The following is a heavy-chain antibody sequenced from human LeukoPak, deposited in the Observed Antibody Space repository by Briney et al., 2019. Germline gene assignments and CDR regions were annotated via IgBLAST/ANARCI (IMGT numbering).Heavy chain of an antibody. CDR1: GFTFSSYG. J-gene: IGHJ4*02. CDR3: ASLSSHIVATIEAV. V-gene: IGHV3-30*03. CDR2: ISYDGSNK. Sequence: GGSLRLSCAASGFTFSSYGMHWVRQAPGKGLEWVAVISYDGSNKYYADSVKGRFTISRDNSKNTLYLQMNSLRSDDTAVYYCASLSSHIVATIEAVWGQGTLVTVSS. D-gene: IGHD5-12*01.